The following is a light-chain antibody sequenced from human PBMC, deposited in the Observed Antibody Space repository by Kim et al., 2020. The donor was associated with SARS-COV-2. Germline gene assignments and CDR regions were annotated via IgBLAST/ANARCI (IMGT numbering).Light chain of an antibody. CDR1: QSISRD. V-gene: IGKV3-15*01. Sequence: VSPGERAALSCRASQSISRDLAWYKQKPGQAPRLLIYGASTRATGIPARFSGSGYGTEFTLTISSLQSEDLAVYYCQQYNNWTWTFGQGTKVEIK. J-gene: IGKJ1*01. CDR2: GAS. CDR3: QQYNNWTWT.